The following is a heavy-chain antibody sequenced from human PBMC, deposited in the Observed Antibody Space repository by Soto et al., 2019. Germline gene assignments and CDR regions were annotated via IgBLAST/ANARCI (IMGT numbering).Heavy chain of an antibody. J-gene: IGHJ4*02. CDR1: GFTFSDYY. CDR3: ARRGRSSGGRVY. CDR2: ISSSGSTI. V-gene: IGHV3-11*01. D-gene: IGHD6-6*01. Sequence: QVQLVESGGGLVKPGGSLRLSCAASGFTFSDYYMSWIRQAPGKGLEWVSYISSSGSTIDNADSVNGRFTIPRDNDKNYLYLQRHSLRAADTAVYYCARRGRSSGGRVYWGQGTLVTVSS.